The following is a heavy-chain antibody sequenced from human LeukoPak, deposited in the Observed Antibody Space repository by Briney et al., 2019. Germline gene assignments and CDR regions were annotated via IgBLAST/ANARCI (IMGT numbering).Heavy chain of an antibody. V-gene: IGHV3-9*01. D-gene: IGHD4-23*01. CDR3: AKDRGGISQLGDAFDV. J-gene: IGHJ3*01. CDR2: ISWNSGSI. Sequence: PGRSLRLSCAASGFTFDDYVMHWVRQAPGKGVEWVSGISWNSGSIGYEESVKGRFTISRDNAKNSLYLQMNSLRAEDTALYYCAKDRGGISQLGDAFDVWGQGTMVSVFS. CDR1: GFTFDDYV.